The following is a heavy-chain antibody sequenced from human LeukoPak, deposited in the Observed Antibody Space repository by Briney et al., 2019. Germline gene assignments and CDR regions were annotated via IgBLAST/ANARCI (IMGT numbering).Heavy chain of an antibody. V-gene: IGHV4-31*01. Sequence: PSETLSLTCTVSGGSISSSGHYWTWIRQDPGKGLEWIGYIYYSGSAYYNPSLKSPIAISVDTSKNQFSLELSSVTAADTALYYCAREITTDGMGNFDYWGQGTLVTVSS. CDR2: IYYSGSA. CDR3: AREITTDGMGNFDY. J-gene: IGHJ4*02. D-gene: IGHD1/OR15-1a*01. CDR1: GGSISSSGHY.